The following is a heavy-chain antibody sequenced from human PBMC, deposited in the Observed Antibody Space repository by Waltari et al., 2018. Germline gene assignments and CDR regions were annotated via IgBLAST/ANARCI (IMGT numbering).Heavy chain of an antibody. D-gene: IGHD3-3*01. V-gene: IGHV4-39*07. CDR3: ARYYGNGEGWLDP. CDR2: ISYSGTT. J-gene: IGHJ5*02. Sequence: QLQLQESGPGLVKPSENLSLTCTVSGGSIRSGSYYWGWVRQPPGKGLESIGYISYSGTTYYNLSLKSRVTMSVDTSRDQYSLSLRSVAAADTAVYYCARYYGNGEGWLDPWGQGTLVTVSS. CDR1: GGSIRSGSYY.